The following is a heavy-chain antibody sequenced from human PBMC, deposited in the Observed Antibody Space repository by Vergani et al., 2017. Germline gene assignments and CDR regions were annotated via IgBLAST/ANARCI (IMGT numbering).Heavy chain of an antibody. V-gene: IGHV4-31*03. J-gene: IGHJ4*02. CDR1: GDSISSGVYY. D-gene: IGHD3-22*01. Sequence: QVQLQESGPGLVTPSQTLSLTCSVSGDSISSGVYYWNCIRQHPGKGLEWIGYIYSTGSTHHNPSLRRRINMSVDTSKNQFSLKLNSVTAADTAMYYCARMGGYDEGDAFRIGYFDSWGPGILVTVSS. CDR2: IYSTGST. CDR3: ARMGGYDEGDAFRIGYFDS.